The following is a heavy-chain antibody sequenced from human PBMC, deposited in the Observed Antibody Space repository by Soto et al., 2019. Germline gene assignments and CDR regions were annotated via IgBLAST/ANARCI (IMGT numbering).Heavy chain of an antibody. CDR3: ARPLGYYYDSSGYYDAFDI. Sequence: ESLKISCKGSGYSFTSYWISWVRQMPGKGLEWMGRIDPSDSYTNYSPSFQGHVTISADKSISTAYLQWSSLKASDTAMYYCARPLGYYYDSSGYYDAFDIWGQGTMVT. J-gene: IGHJ3*02. CDR2: IDPSDSYT. CDR1: GYSFTSYW. V-gene: IGHV5-10-1*01. D-gene: IGHD3-22*01.